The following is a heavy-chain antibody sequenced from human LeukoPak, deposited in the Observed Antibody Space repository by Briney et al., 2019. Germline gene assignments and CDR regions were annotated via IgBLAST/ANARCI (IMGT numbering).Heavy chain of an antibody. CDR3: ARHQEGMVRGVLYYMDV. V-gene: IGHV4-39*01. Sequence: SETLSLTCTVSGASISSSDRFWGWLRQPPGKGLEWIGSIYYSGITYHNPSLKSRVTISVDTSNNQFSLKMSSVTAADTAVYFCARHQEGMVRGVLYYMDVWAKGPRSSSP. J-gene: IGHJ6*03. D-gene: IGHD3-10*01. CDR1: GASISSSDRF. CDR2: IYYSGIT.